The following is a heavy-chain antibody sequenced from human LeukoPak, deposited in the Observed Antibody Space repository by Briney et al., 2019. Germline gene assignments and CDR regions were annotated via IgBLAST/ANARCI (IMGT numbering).Heavy chain of an antibody. J-gene: IGHJ5*02. CDR3: ARGAYRGPNWFDP. Sequence: GGSLRLSCAASGFTFSSYSMNWVRQAPGKGLEWVSSISSSSSYIYYADSVKGRFTISRDNAKNSLYLQMNSLRAEDTAVYYCARGAYRGPNWFDPWGQGTLVTVSS. CDR2: ISSSSSYI. CDR1: GFTFSSYS. D-gene: IGHD3-16*02. V-gene: IGHV3-21*01.